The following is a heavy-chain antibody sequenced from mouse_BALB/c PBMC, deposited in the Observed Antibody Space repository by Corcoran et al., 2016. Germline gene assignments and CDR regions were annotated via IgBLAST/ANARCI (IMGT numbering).Heavy chain of an antibody. CDR1: GFNIKDTY. CDR3: ARWDWYFDV. V-gene: IGHV14-3*02. J-gene: IGHJ1*01. Sequence: EVQLQQSGAELVKPGASVKLSCTASGFNIKDTYMHWVKQRPEQGLEWNGRIDPANGNTKYDPKFQGKATITADTSSNTAYLQLSSLTSEDTDVYYCARWDWYFDVWGAGTTVTVSS. CDR2: IDPANGNT.